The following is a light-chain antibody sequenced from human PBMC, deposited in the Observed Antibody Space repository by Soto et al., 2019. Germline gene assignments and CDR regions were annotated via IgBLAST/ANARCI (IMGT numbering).Light chain of an antibody. J-gene: IGLJ1*01. CDR3: SSYTSCSTSV. CDR1: SKYVGGYNY. Sequence: QSVLTQPSSGSGSPGQSVTISRPGTSKYVGGYNYVSWYQQHPGKAPKLMIYDVSNRPSGVSNRFSGSKSGNTASLTISGLQAVYVADYYCSSYTSCSTSVFGTATKVTVL. CDR2: DVS. V-gene: IGLV2-14*01.